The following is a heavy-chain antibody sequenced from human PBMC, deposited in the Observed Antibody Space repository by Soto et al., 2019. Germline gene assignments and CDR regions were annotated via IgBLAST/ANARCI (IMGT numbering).Heavy chain of an antibody. Sequence: GGSLRLSCAASGFTFSNYWFNWVRQAPGKGLEWVANINQDGSESYYVGSVEGRFTIFRDNSKNSLYLQMNSLRAEDTAVYYCAVKMITVLRGDPAPCHDYLGQGTLVTVSS. D-gene: IGHD3-10*01. CDR2: INQDGSES. CDR3: AVKMITVLRGDPAPCHDY. CDR1: GFTFSNYW. J-gene: IGHJ4*02. V-gene: IGHV3-7*05.